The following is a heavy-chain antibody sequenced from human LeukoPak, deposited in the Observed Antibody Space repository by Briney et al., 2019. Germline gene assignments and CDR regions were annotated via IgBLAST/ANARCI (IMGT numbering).Heavy chain of an antibody. D-gene: IGHD4-23*01. CDR2: ISYDGSNK. J-gene: IGHJ6*02. V-gene: IGHV3-30*18. CDR3: AKDTKRGGNSHYYYYGVDV. Sequence: GGSLRLSCAASGFTFSSYGMHWVRQAPGKGLEWVAVISYDGSNKYYADSVKGRFTISRDNSKNTLYLQMNSLRAEDTAVYYCAKDTKRGGNSHYYYYGVDVWGQGTTVTVSS. CDR1: GFTFSSYG.